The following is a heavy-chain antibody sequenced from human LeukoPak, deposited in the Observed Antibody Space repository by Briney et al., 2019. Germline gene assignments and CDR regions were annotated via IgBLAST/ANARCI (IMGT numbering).Heavy chain of an antibody. CDR3: ARLIVGATPDY. CDR2: INQSGST. CDR1: GGSFSGYY. D-gene: IGHD1-26*01. Sequence: SETLSLTCAVYGGSFSGYYWSWIRQPPGKGLEWIGEINQSGSTNHNPSLKSRVTISVDTSKNQFSLKLSSVTAADTAVYYCARLIVGATPDYWGQGTLVTVSS. V-gene: IGHV4-34*01. J-gene: IGHJ4*02.